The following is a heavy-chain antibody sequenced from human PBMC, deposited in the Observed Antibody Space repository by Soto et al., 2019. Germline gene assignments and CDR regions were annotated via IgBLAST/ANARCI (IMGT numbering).Heavy chain of an antibody. CDR3: TTAEQRGYSSGWYVRLDYYYGMDV. J-gene: IGHJ6*02. D-gene: IGHD6-19*01. V-gene: IGHV3-15*07. Sequence: PGGSLRLPCAASGFTLSNAWMNWVRQAPGKGLEWVGGVKSKTDGGTTAYEAPVKGRFNISRDDSNNTLYLEMNSLKTEDTAVYYCTTAEQRGYSSGWYVRLDYYYGMDVWGQGTTVTVSS. CDR2: VKSKTDGGTT. CDR1: GFTLSNAW.